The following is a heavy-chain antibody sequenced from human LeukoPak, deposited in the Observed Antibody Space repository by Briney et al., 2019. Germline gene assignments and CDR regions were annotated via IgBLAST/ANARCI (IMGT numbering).Heavy chain of an antibody. J-gene: IGHJ4*02. D-gene: IGHD3-22*01. Sequence: SETLSLTCTVSGGSISSSSYYWGWIRQPPGKGLEWLGSIYYSGSTYYNPSLKSRVTISVDTSKNQFSLKLSSVSAADTAVYYCARLSNYYDSSGYGPERFDYWGQGTLVTVSS. CDR2: IYYSGST. V-gene: IGHV4-39*01. CDR3: ARLSNYYDSSGYGPERFDY. CDR1: GGSISSSSYY.